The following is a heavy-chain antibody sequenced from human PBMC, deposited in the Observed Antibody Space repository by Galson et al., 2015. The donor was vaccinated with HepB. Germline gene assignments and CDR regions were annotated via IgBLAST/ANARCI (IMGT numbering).Heavy chain of an antibody. J-gene: IGHJ3*02. D-gene: IGHD2-2*01. V-gene: IGHV1-46*01. CDR1: GYTFSTYY. CDR2: INPSGGRT. CDR3: STIRVGYCITTMCKADDFDI. Sequence: SVKVSCKASGYTFSTYYIHWVRQAPGQGLEWMGIINPSGGRTTYAQKFQDSVTMTRDTSTSTVYMELSSLRSEDTAVDYCSTIRVGYCITTMCKADDFDIWGQGTMVTVSS.